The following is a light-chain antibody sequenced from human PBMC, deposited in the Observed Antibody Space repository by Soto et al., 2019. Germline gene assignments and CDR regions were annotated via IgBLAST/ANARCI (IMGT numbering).Light chain of an antibody. CDR3: CSYAGRGIYV. CDR2: EVI. V-gene: IGLV2-23*02. J-gene: IGLJ1*01. CDR1: SSDVGTYNL. Sequence: GNSSDVGTYNLVSWSKQHPGKAPQLMNYEVISRPSGDSNRFSGSKSGNRACVRVSGLQSEDEADYYCCSYAGRGIYVFGTVPKRNVL.